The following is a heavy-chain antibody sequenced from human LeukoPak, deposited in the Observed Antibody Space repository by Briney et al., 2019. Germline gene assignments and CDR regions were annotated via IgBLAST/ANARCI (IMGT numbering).Heavy chain of an antibody. CDR3: GRESIAAEPFDY. CDR1: GGSISSYY. CDR2: IYTSGST. J-gene: IGHJ4*02. V-gene: IGHV4-4*07. D-gene: IGHD6-13*01. Sequence: PSETLSLTCTVSGGSISSYYRSWIRQPAGKGLEWIGRIYTSGSTNYNPSLKSRVTMSVDTSKNQFSLKLSSVTAADTAVYYSGRESIAAEPFDYWGQGTLVTVSS.